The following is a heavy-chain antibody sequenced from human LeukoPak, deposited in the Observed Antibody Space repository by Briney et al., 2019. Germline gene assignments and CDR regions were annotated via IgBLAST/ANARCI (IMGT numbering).Heavy chain of an antibody. CDR2: IIPLFGTT. Sequence: GASVKVSCKASGDTFSNYAINWVRQAPGQGLEWMGRIIPLFGTTNYAPTFQGRVTITADTSTTTAYMDLNSLKSGDTATYYCARDGAFVYHYKRGLDLWGQGTLVTVSS. J-gene: IGHJ5*02. CDR1: GDTFSNYA. CDR3: ARDGAFVYHYKRGLDL. V-gene: IGHV1-69*06. D-gene: IGHD5/OR15-5a*01.